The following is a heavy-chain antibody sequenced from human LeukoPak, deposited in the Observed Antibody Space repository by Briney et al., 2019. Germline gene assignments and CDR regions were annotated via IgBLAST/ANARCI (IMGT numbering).Heavy chain of an antibody. D-gene: IGHD6-6*01. CDR3: ARGFLAPRRRGLTYYYYMDV. CDR2: INHGGKT. Sequence: YRARFPRPPSNTTQSIGVINHGGKTTYNPSLKSRVTISVDTSSNQFSLQLNSVTAADTAVYYCARGFLAPRRRGLTYYYYMDVWGKGTTVTVSS. J-gene: IGHJ6*03. CDR1: Y. V-gene: IGHV4-34*01.